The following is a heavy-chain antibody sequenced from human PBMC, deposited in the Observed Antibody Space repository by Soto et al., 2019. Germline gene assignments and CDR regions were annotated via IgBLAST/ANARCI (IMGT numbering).Heavy chain of an antibody. V-gene: IGHV4-31*03. CDR3: ARMGLHLGELSRNWFDP. D-gene: IGHD3-16*02. CDR2: IYSSGTT. CDR1: GGSITSANYY. J-gene: IGHJ5*02. Sequence: QVQLQESCPGLVKPSQTLSLSCSISGGSITSANYYWTWIRLFPGKGLEWIGYIYSSGTTHYNPSLKSRATISLDTTNNQFSLEVKSATAADTAVYYCARMGLHLGELSRNWFDPWGQGSLVTVSS.